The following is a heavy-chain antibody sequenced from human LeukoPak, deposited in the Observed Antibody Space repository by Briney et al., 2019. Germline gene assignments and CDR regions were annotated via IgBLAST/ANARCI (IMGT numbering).Heavy chain of an antibody. J-gene: IGHJ4*02. CDR3: ANVVGGY. CDR2: ITKSGGST. CDR1: GITFTTID. Sequence: GGSLGLSCAVSGITFTTIDVSWVRLAPGKGLEWVSTITKSGGSTYYADSVKGRFTISRDNSRDTLYLEMHSLRAEDTAVYHCANVVGGYWGQGTLVTVSS. V-gene: IGHV3-23*01. D-gene: IGHD2-21*01.